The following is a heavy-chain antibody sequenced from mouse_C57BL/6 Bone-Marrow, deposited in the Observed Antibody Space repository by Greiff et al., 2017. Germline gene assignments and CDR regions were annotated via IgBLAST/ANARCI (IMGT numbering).Heavy chain of an antibody. CDR3: ARYYYGSSYWYFDV. J-gene: IGHJ1*03. CDR1: GYTFTSYG. CDR2: IYPRSGTT. V-gene: IGHV1-81*01. Sequence: QVQLQQSGAELARPGASVKLSCKASGYTFTSYGISWVKQRTGQGLEWIGEIYPRSGTTYYNEKFKGKATLTADKSSSTAYMELRSLTSEDSAVYFCARYYYGSSYWYFDVWGTGTTVTVSS. D-gene: IGHD1-1*01.